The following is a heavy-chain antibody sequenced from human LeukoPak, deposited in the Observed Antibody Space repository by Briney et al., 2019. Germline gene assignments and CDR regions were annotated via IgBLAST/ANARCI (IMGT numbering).Heavy chain of an antibody. CDR1: GLIFSSYA. V-gene: IGHV3-23*01. CDR3: AELSRCAAGTGGDYFDY. Sequence: PGGPQRLSCAASGLIFSSYAMTWVRQAPGKGLEWVTAFSGSGGSTFYADSVKGRFTISRDNSRNTLYLQMTSLRAEDTAVYYGAELSRCAAGTGGDYFDYWGQGTLVTVSS. D-gene: IGHD6-19*01. J-gene: IGHJ4*02. CDR2: FSGSGGST.